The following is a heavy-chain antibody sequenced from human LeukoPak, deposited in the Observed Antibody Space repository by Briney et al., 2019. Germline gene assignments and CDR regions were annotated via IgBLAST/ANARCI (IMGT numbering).Heavy chain of an antibody. CDR2: IYYSGST. V-gene: IGHV4-30-4*01. CDR1: GGSIISGDFY. D-gene: IGHD6-6*01. Sequence: SETLSLTCTVSGGSIISGDFYWIWIRQPPGKGLEWAGYIYYSGSTYYNPSLKSLITISVDTSKNQFSLKLSSVTAADTAVYYCARGDWSSSIDYWGQGTLVTVSS. J-gene: IGHJ4*02. CDR3: ARGDWSSSIDY.